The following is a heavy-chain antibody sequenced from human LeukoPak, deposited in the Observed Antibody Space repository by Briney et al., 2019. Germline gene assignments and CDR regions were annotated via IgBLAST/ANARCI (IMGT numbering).Heavy chain of an antibody. V-gene: IGHV1-69*05. CDR2: IIPIFGTA. CDR3: AREVLGAAGSYHTLDAFDI. D-gene: IGHD6-13*01. J-gene: IGHJ3*02. CDR1: GYTFTGYY. Sequence: ASVKVSCKASGYTFTGYYMHWVRQAPGQGLEWMGGIIPIFGTANYAQKFQGRVTITTDESTSTAYMELSSLRSEDTAVYYCAREVLGAAGSYHTLDAFDIWGQGTMVTVSS.